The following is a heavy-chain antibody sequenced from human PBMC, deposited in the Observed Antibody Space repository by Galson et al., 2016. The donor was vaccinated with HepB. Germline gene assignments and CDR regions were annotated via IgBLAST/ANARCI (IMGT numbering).Heavy chain of an antibody. J-gene: IGHJ3*02. CDR1: GFTFSDYN. CDR2: ISRDSSTK. D-gene: IGHD2-15*01. Sequence: SLRLSCAASGFTFSDYNMNWVRQAPGKGLEWVSYISRDSSTKFYADSVKGRFITARDNARYSLSLHMSSLRDEDTAVYYCTREGFRVSVVQVWAAFDTWGQGTKVTVS. V-gene: IGHV3-48*02. CDR3: TREGFRVSVVQVWAAFDT.